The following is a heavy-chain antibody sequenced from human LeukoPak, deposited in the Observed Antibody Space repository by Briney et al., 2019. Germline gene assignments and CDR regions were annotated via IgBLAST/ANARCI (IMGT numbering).Heavy chain of an antibody. CDR3: ARDLGYYDSSGSQPLNWFDP. D-gene: IGHD3-22*01. Sequence: SETLSLTCTVSGGSISSYYWSWIRQPAGKGLEWIGRIYTSGSTNYNPSLKSRVTMSVDTPKNQFSLKLSSVTAADTAVYYCARDLGYYDSSGSQPLNWFDPWGQGTLVTVSS. J-gene: IGHJ5*02. CDR1: GGSISSYY. CDR2: IYTSGST. V-gene: IGHV4-4*07.